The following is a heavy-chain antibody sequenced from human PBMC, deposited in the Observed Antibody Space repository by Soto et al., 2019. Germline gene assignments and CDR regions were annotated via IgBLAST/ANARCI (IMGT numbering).Heavy chain of an antibody. V-gene: IGHV5-10-1*01. Sequence: PGESPKIYCKGSRYGFSSYWISCVIQMPGKGLECMGRIGPSDSHTNSRSSIQGHGTISADKSIRTAYLQWSSLKASYTAMYYCARHVAGGAAVGALDIWGQGTMVTGSS. CDR1: RYGFSSYW. CDR3: ARHVAGGAAVGALDI. D-gene: IGHD2-21*01. CDR2: IGPSDSHT. J-gene: IGHJ3*02.